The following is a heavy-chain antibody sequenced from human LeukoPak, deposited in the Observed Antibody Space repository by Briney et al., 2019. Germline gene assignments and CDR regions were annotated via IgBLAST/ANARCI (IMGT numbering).Heavy chain of an antibody. Sequence: GGSLRLSCAGSGFTFSSNWMTWVRQAPGKGLEWVADINPDESAKQYLDSVKGRFTISRDNAKNSVFLQMNSLRAEDTAVYYCARSHSYAFDYWGQGTLVTVSS. CDR1: GFTFSSNW. CDR2: INPDESAK. D-gene: IGHD2-21*01. J-gene: IGHJ4*02. CDR3: ARSHSYAFDY. V-gene: IGHV3-7*04.